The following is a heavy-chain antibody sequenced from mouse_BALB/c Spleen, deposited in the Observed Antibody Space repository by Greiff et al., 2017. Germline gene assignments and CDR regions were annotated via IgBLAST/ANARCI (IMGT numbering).Heavy chain of an antibody. Sequence: QVQLQQPGAELVKPGASVKLSCKASGYTFTSYWMHWVKQRPGQGLEWIGEINPSNGRTNYNEKFKSKATLTVDKSSSTAYMQLSSLTSEDSAVYYCASLGIYYDYPFDYWGQGTTLTVSS. CDR3: ASLGIYYDYPFDY. D-gene: IGHD2-4*01. CDR2: INPSNGRT. CDR1: GYTFTSYW. J-gene: IGHJ2*01. V-gene: IGHV1S81*02.